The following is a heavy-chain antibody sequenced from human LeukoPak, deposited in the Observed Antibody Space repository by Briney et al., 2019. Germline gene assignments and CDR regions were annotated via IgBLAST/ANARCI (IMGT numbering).Heavy chain of an antibody. CDR2: IYYSGST. J-gene: IGHJ6*02. Sequence: SETLSLTCTVSGGSISSSGYYWSWIRQHPGKGLEWIGCIYYSGSTYYSPSLKSRVTISVDTSKNQFSLKLSSVTAADTAVYYCARVSSAHNYYYYYGMDVWGQGTTVTVSS. CDR1: GGSISSSGYY. CDR3: ARVSSAHNYYYYYGMDV. V-gene: IGHV4-31*03.